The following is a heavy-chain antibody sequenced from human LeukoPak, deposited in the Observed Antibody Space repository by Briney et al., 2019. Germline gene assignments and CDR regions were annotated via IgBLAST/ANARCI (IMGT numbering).Heavy chain of an antibody. CDR3: APHDGFDREYYYHMDV. D-gene: IGHD3-9*01. CDR2: VYTSVST. J-gene: IGHJ6*03. V-gene: IGHV4-4*07. Sequence: SETLSPTCTVACAFIDSCYCGWTRQPAGKGLEWIGRVYTSVSTNYNPSLKSRITMSVDTPRNQFSLKLTSGTAADRAVYYVAPHDGFDREYYYHMDVWGKGTTVTVSS. CDR1: CAFIDSCY.